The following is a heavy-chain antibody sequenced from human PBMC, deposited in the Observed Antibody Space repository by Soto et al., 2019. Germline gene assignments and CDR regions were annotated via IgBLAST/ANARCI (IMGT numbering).Heavy chain of an antibody. CDR2: INHSGST. D-gene: IGHD6-19*01. Sequence: PSETLSLTCAFYGGSFSGYYWSWIRQPPGKGLEWIGEINHSGSTNYNPSLKSRVTISVDTSKNQFSLKLSSVTAADTAVYYCARSQGIAVAGTRENYFDYWGQGTLVTVSS. V-gene: IGHV4-34*01. CDR1: GGSFSGYY. CDR3: ARSQGIAVAGTRENYFDY. J-gene: IGHJ4*02.